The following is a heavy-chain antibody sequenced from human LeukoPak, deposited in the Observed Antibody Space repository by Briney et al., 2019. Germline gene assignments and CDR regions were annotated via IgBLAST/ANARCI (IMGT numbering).Heavy chain of an antibody. D-gene: IGHD5-12*01. CDR2: TNHSGST. J-gene: IGHJ4*02. V-gene: IGHV4-34*01. Sequence: SETLSLTCAVYGGSFSGYYWSWIRQPPGKGLEWIGETNHSGSTNYNPSLKSRVTISVDTSKNQVSLKLSSVTAAATAVYYCARGGMIVATIHFDYWGQGTLVTVSS. CDR1: GGSFSGYY. CDR3: ARGGMIVATIHFDY.